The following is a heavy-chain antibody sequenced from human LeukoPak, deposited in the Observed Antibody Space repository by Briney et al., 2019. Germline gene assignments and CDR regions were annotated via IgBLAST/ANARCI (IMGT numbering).Heavy chain of an antibody. V-gene: IGHV3-33*01. CDR1: GFTFSSYA. CDR2: IWYDGSNK. Sequence: PGRSLRLSCAASGFTFSSYAMHWVRQAPGKGLEWVAVIWYDGSNKYYADSVKGRFTISRDHSKNTLYLKMKSLRGEDTAVYYCARELEIAVSGTLGYWGQGTLVTVSS. CDR3: ARELEIAVSGTLGY. D-gene: IGHD6-19*01. J-gene: IGHJ4*02.